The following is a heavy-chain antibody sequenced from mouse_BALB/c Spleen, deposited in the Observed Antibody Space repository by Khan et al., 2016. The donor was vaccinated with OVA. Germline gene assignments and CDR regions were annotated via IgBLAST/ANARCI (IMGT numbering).Heavy chain of an antibody. CDR3: ARGNYYGYAMDY. CDR2: ISYSGST. J-gene: IGHJ4*01. CDR1: GYSITSNYA. V-gene: IGHV3-2*02. Sequence: EVKLEVSGPGLVKPSQSLSLTCTVTGYSITSNYAWNWIRQFPGNKLEWTGYISYSGSTSYNPSLKSRIPITRDPSKNQFFLQLSSVTTEDTATYYCARGNYYGYAMDYWGQGTSVTVSS. D-gene: IGHD1-1*01.